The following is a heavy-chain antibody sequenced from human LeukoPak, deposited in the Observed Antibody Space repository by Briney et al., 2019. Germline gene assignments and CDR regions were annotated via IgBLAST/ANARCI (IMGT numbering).Heavy chain of an antibody. D-gene: IGHD3-22*01. CDR3: AKENDYDSSGYYWY. V-gene: IGHV3-23*01. Sequence: PGGSLRLSFAASGFTFSSYAMSWVRQAPGKGPEWVSAISGSGGSTYYADSVKGRFTISRDNSKNTLYLQMNSLRAEDTAVYYCAKENDYDSSGYYWYWGQGTLVTVSS. CDR1: GFTFSSYA. CDR2: ISGSGGST. J-gene: IGHJ4*02.